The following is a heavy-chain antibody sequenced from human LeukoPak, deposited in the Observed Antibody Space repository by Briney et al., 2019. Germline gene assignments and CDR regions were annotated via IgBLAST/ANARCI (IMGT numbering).Heavy chain of an antibody. V-gene: IGHV4-34*01. CDR1: SESFSGYY. D-gene: IGHD6-13*01. CDR3: ARGSYSSSWYRASKFDY. CDR2: INHSGST. Sequence: SETLSLTCAIYSESFSGYYWSWIRQPPGKGLEWIGEINHSGSTNYNPSLKSRVTISVDTSKNQFSLKLSSVTAADTAVYYCARGSYSSSWYRASKFDYWGQGTLVTVSS. J-gene: IGHJ4*02.